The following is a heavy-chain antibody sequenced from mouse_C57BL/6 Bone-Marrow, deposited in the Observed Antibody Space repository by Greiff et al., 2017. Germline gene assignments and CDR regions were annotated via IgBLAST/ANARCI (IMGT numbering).Heavy chain of an antibody. CDR3: ARWTTVVANWYFDV. D-gene: IGHD1-1*01. CDR1: GYTFTSYT. CDR2: INPSSGYT. V-gene: IGHV1-4*01. J-gene: IGHJ1*03. Sequence: VQLQQSGAELARPGASVKMSCKASGYTFTSYTMHWVKQRPGQGLEWIGYINPSSGYTKYNQKFKDKATLTADKSSSTAYMQLSSLTSEDSAVYYCARWTTVVANWYFDVWGTGTTVTVSS.